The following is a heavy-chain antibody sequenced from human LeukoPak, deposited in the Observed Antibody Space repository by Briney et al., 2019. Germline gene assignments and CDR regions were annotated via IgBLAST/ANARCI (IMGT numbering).Heavy chain of an antibody. D-gene: IGHD3-22*01. V-gene: IGHV4-59*08. CDR2: IYYSGTT. CDR3: ARASYSYDISGWVPFDY. J-gene: IGHJ4*02. Sequence: PSETLSLTCTVSGGSISNYYWNWIRQPPGKGLEWIGYIYYSGTTNYNPSLKSRVSMSVDTSKNQFSLRLSSVTAADTAVYYCARASYSYDISGWVPFDYWGQGTLVTVSS. CDR1: GGSISNYY.